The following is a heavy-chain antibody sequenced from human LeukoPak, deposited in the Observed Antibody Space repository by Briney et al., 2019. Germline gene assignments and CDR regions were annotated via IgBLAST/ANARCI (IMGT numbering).Heavy chain of an antibody. D-gene: IGHD3-22*01. CDR3: ASGPYYDSSDSVDY. Sequence: PSETLSLTCTVSGGSISSYYWSWIRQPPGKGLEWIGYIYYSGSTNYNPSLKSRVTISVDTSKNQFSPKLSSVTAADTAVYYCASGPYYDSSDSVDYWGQGTLVTVSS. CDR2: IYYSGST. V-gene: IGHV4-59*01. CDR1: GGSISSYY. J-gene: IGHJ4*02.